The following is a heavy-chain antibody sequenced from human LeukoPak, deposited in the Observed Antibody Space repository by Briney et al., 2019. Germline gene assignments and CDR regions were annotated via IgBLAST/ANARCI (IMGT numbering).Heavy chain of an antibody. CDR1: GFTFSDHY. CDR2: SRNKANSYTT. V-gene: IGHV3-72*01. Sequence: LAGGSLRLSCAASGFTFSDHYMDWVRQAPGKGLEWVGRSRNKANSYTTEYAASAKGRFTISRDDSKNSLYLQMNGLRAEDTAVYYCARGIQKWGYYYYYMDVWGKGTTVTVSS. D-gene: IGHD1-26*01. CDR3: ARGIQKWGYYYYYMDV. J-gene: IGHJ6*03.